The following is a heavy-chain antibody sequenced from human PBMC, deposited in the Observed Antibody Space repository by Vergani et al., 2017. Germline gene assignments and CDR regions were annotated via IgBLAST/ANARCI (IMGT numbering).Heavy chain of an antibody. CDR3: AREGGSSWYGRDWFDP. CDR1: GATFRSNT. D-gene: IGHD6-13*01. CDR2: IIPVLGKT. J-gene: IGHJ5*02. V-gene: IGHV1-69*08. Sequence: QVQLVQSGAEVKKPGSSVKVSCKASGATFRSNTISWVRQVPGQGLEWMGRIIPVLGKTKYAQDFQGRLTITADTSASTAYMELTSLRSDDTAVYYCAREGGSSWYGRDWFDPWGQGTLVTVPS.